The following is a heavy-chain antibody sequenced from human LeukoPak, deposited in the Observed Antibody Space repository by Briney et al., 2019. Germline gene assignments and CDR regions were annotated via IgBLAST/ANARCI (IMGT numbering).Heavy chain of an antibody. CDR2: IYYSGST. CDR1: GGSISSSSYY. V-gene: IGHV4-39*01. D-gene: IGHD1-26*01. Sequence: SETLSLTCTVSGGSISSSSYYWGWIRPPPGKGLEWIGSIYYSGSTYYNPSLKSRVTISVDTSKNQFSLKLSSVTAADTAVYYCARQGTDSGSSVDYWGQGTLVTVSS. J-gene: IGHJ4*02. CDR3: ARQGTDSGSSVDY.